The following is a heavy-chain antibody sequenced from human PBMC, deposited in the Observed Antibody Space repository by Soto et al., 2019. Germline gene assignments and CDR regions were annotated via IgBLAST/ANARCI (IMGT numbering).Heavy chain of an antibody. CDR1: GGSISNYY. Sequence: SSETLSLTCTVPGGSISNYYCNWIRQPAGKGLEWIGRIDTSGSTNYNPSLKSRVTMSVDTSKQEFSLKLSSVTAADTALYYCARGGQDFWSGPFDYWGRGALVTVSS. CDR2: IDTSGST. V-gene: IGHV4-4*07. D-gene: IGHD3-3*01. CDR3: ARGGQDFWSGPFDY. J-gene: IGHJ4*02.